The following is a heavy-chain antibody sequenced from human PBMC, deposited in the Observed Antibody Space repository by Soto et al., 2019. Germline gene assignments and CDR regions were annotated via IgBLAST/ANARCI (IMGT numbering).Heavy chain of an antibody. J-gene: IGHJ4*02. V-gene: IGHV4-30-2*01. CDR1: GGSISSGGYS. CDR3: AAGGGLPRYY. CDR2: IYHSGST. Sequence: QLQLQESGSGLVKPSQTLSLTCAVSGGSISSGGYSWSWIRQPPGKGLEWIGYIYHSGSTYYNPSLKSRVTRSVDRAKNQFALKLSSVTAADTAVYYCAAGGGLPRYYWGQGTLVTVSS. D-gene: IGHD5-12*01.